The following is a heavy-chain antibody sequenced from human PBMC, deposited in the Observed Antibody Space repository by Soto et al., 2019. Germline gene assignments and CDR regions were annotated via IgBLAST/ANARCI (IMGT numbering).Heavy chain of an antibody. CDR3: SKSDSSGWYGGLDY. CDR2: ISSSSSYT. D-gene: IGHD6-19*01. V-gene: IGHV3-11*05. Sequence: QVQLVESGGGLVKPGGSLRLSCAASGFTFSDYYMSWIRQAPGKGLEWVSYISSSSSYTYYADSVKGRFTISRDNAKNSQYLQMNSLRAEDTAVYYCSKSDSSGWYGGLDYWGQGTLVTVSS. J-gene: IGHJ4*02. CDR1: GFTFSDYY.